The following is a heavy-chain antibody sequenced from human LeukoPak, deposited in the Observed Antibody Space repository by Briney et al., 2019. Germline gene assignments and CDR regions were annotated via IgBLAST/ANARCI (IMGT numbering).Heavy chain of an antibody. J-gene: IGHJ4*02. D-gene: IGHD1-26*01. CDR2: INHRGST. Sequence: SETLSLTCRVDGESFSGYYWIWIRQPPGKGLEWIGEINHRGSTNYNPSLKSRVTLSVDTSNRQFSLNVTSMTAADTAMYYCARGQFWRGSEIRVWGQGTLVTVSS. V-gene: IGHV4-34*01. CDR1: GESFSGYY. CDR3: ARGQFWRGSEIRV.